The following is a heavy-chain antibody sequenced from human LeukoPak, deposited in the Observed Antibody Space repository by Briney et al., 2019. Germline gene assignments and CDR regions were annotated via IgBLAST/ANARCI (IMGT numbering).Heavy chain of an antibody. Sequence: SETLSLTCTVSGGSISSSSYYWGWIRQPPGKGLEWIGSIYYSGSTYYNPSLKSRVTISVDTSKNQFSLKLSSVTAADTAVYYCARGDYSGSGSFNYWGQGTLVTVSS. J-gene: IGHJ4*02. CDR2: IYYSGST. V-gene: IGHV4-39*07. CDR3: ARGDYSGSGSFNY. CDR1: GGSISSSSYY. D-gene: IGHD3-10*01.